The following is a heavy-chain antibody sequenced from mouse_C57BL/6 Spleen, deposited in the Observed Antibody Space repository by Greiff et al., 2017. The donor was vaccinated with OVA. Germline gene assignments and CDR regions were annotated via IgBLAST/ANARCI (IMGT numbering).Heavy chain of an antibody. CDR2: ISDGGSYT. CDR3: ARGYYSNPYYFDY. D-gene: IGHD2-5*01. V-gene: IGHV5-4*01. J-gene: IGHJ2*01. Sequence: EVQGVESGGGLVKPGGSLKLSCAASGFTFSSYAMSWVRQTPEKRLEWVATISDGGSYTYYPDNVKGRFTISRDNAKNNLYLQMSHLKSEDTAMYYCARGYYSNPYYFDYWGQGTTLTVS. CDR1: GFTFSSYA.